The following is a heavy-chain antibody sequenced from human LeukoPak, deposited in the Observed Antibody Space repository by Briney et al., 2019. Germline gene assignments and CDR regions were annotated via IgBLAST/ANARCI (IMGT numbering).Heavy chain of an antibody. D-gene: IGHD5-12*01. V-gene: IGHV3-7*04. CDR1: GFTFSSYW. CDR2: IKQGGSEK. CDR3: ARDPGYSDYGMDV. Sequence: GGSLRLSCAASGFTFSSYWMSWVRQAPGKGLEWVANIKQGGSEKYYVDPVKGRFTISRDNAKNSLYLQMNSLRAEDTAVYYCARDPGYSDYGMDVWGQGTTVTVSS. J-gene: IGHJ6*02.